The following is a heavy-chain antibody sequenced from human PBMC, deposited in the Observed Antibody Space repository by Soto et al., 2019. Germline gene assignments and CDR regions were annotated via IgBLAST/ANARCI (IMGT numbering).Heavy chain of an antibody. D-gene: IGHD3-10*01. CDR1: GFTFSSYG. Sequence: GGSLRLSCAASGFTFSSYGMHWVRQAPGKGLEWVAVIWYDGSNKYYADSGKGRFTISRDNSKNTLYLHMNSLRAEDTAVYYCARDRDYYGSGSYLGPLEYYFDYWGQGTLVTVSS. J-gene: IGHJ4*02. CDR3: ARDRDYYGSGSYLGPLEYYFDY. V-gene: IGHV3-33*01. CDR2: IWYDGSNK.